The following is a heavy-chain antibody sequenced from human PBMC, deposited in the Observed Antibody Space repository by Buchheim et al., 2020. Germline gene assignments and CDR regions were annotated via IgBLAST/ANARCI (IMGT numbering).Heavy chain of an antibody. V-gene: IGHV3-23*01. Sequence: EVQLLESGGGLVQPGGSLRLSCAASGFTFSSYAMSWVRQAPGKGLEWVSAISGSGGSTYYADSVKGRFTISRDNSKNTLYLQMNSLRAEDTAVYYCAKDRKITIFGVVIYYYYGMDVWGQGTT. D-gene: IGHD3-3*01. J-gene: IGHJ6*02. CDR3: AKDRKITIFGVVIYYYYGMDV. CDR1: GFTFSSYA. CDR2: ISGSGGST.